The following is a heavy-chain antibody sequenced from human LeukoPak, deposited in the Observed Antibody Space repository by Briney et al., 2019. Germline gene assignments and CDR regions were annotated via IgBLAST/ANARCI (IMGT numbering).Heavy chain of an antibody. V-gene: IGHV4-4*02. J-gene: IGHJ6*02. Sequence: SETLSLTCDVSGGSVTSTNWWTWVRQPPGKGLEWIGEVHLDGRTNYNPSLKSRLIMSVDLPENHISLKLTSVTAADTAIYYCARVAASGNYSPYYFHRMDVWGQGTTVTVSS. CDR3: ARVAASGNYSPYYFHRMDV. D-gene: IGHD1-26*01. CDR1: GGSVTSTNW. CDR2: VHLDGRT.